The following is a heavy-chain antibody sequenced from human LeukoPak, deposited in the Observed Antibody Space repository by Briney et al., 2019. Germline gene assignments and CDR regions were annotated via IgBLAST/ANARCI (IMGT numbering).Heavy chain of an antibody. CDR1: GGSISSYY. CDR2: IYYSGST. D-gene: IGHD1-14*01. V-gene: IGHV4-59*01. J-gene: IGHJ4*02. CDR3: ARDRYRAIDY. Sequence: PSETLSLTCTVSGGSISSYYWSWIRQPPGKELEWIGYIYYSGSTNYNPSLKSRVTISVDTSKNQFSLKLSSVTAADTAVYYCARDRYRAIDYWGQGTLVTVSS.